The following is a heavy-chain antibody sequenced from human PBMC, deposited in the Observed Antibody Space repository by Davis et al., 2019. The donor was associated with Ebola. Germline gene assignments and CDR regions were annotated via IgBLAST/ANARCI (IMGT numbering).Heavy chain of an antibody. D-gene: IGHD4-17*01. CDR1: GFTFSGSA. CDR2: IRSKDNSYAT. CDR3: TLTVTPLDY. Sequence: GGSLRLSCAASGFTFSGSAMHWVRQASGKGLEWVGRIRSKDNSYATAYAASVKGRFTISRDDSKNTAYLQMNSLKTEDTAVYYCTLTVTPLDYWGQGTLVTVSS. J-gene: IGHJ4*02. V-gene: IGHV3-73*01.